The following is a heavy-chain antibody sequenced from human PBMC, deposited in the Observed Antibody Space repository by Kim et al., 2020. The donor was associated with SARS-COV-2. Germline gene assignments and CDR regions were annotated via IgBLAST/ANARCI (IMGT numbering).Heavy chain of an antibody. CDR3: EASGSYYNGGDFDY. CDR2: ISSDGSMK. Sequence: GGSLRLSCAASGFTFSRYAMHWVRQAPGKGLEWLAVISSDGSMKNYADYVKGRFIISRDNSKNTLSLQMNSLRAEDTAVYYCEASGSYYNGGDFDYWGQGTPVPVSS. D-gene: IGHD3-10*01. CDR1: GFTFSRYA. V-gene: IGHV3-30-3*01. J-gene: IGHJ4*02.